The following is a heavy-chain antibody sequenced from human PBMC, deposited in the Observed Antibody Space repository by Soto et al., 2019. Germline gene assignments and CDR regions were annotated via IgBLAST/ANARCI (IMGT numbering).Heavy chain of an antibody. J-gene: IGHJ5*02. Sequence: QVQLQQWGAGLLKPSETLSLTCAVYGGSFSGYYWSWIRQPPGKGLEWIGEINHSGSTNYNPSLKSRVTISEDTSKNQFSLKLSSVTAADTAVYYCARGGAHGDYAGLRWFDPWGQGTLVTVSS. CDR2: INHSGST. CDR1: GGSFSGYY. D-gene: IGHD4-17*01. CDR3: ARGGAHGDYAGLRWFDP. V-gene: IGHV4-34*01.